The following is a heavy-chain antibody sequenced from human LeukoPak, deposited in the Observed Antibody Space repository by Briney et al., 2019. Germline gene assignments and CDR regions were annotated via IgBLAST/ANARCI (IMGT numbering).Heavy chain of an antibody. Sequence: GRSLRLSCAASGFTFSSYGMHWVRQAPGKGLEWVAVIWYDGSNKYYADSVKGRFTISRDNSKNTLYLQMNSLRAEDTAVYYCARVIPNYGGLSWYFDLWGRGTLVTVSS. CDR1: GFTFSSYG. V-gene: IGHV3-33*01. CDR2: IWYDGSNK. D-gene: IGHD4-23*01. CDR3: ARVIPNYGGLSWYFDL. J-gene: IGHJ2*01.